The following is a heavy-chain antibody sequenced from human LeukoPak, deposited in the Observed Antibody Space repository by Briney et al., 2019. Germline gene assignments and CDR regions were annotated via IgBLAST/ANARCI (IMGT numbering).Heavy chain of an antibody. CDR2: ISAYNGNT. Sequence: ASVKVSCKASGYTFTAYYMHWVRQAPGQGLEWMGWISAYNGNTNYAQKLQGRVTMTTDTSTSTAYMDLRSLRSDDTAVYYCARGLRYDSSGSLDYWGQGTLVTVSS. D-gene: IGHD3-22*01. J-gene: IGHJ4*02. CDR1: GYTFTAYY. CDR3: ARGLRYDSSGSLDY. V-gene: IGHV1-18*04.